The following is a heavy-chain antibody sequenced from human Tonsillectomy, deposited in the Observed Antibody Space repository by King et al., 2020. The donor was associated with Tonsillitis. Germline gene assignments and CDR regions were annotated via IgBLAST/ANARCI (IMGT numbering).Heavy chain of an antibody. Sequence: VQLVESGGGLVQPGGSLRLSCAASGFTFSSYWMSWVRQAPGKGLEWVANIKQDGSEKHYVDSVKGRFTISRDNAKNSLYLQMNSLRAEDTAVYYCARDNGFWSGYYFIWGQGTLVTVSS. CDR3: ARDNGFWSGYYFI. D-gene: IGHD3-3*01. CDR1: GFTFSSYW. CDR2: IKQDGSEK. J-gene: IGHJ4*02. V-gene: IGHV3-7*01.